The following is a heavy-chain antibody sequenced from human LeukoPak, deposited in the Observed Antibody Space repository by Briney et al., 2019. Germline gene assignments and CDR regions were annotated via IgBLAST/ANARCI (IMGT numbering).Heavy chain of an antibody. J-gene: IGHJ4*02. D-gene: IGHD3-3*01. V-gene: IGHV3-21*01. Sequence: KSGGSLRLSCAASGFTFSSYSMNWVRQAPGKGLEWVSSISSSSSYIYYADSVKGRFTISRDNAKNSLYLQMNSLRAEDTAVYYCARVMDDFWSGSGYYFDYWGQGTLVTVSS. CDR1: GFTFSSYS. CDR2: ISSSSSYI. CDR3: ARVMDDFWSGSGYYFDY.